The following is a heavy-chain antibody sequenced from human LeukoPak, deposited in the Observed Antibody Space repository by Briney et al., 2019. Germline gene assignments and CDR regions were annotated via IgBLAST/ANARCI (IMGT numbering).Heavy chain of an antibody. Sequence: GGSLRLSCAASGFTFSSYWMSWVRRAPGKGLEWVANIKQDGSERYYVDSVKGRFTISRDNAKNSLYLQMNSLRAEDTAVYYCARDRKQWLVRKGAFDIWGQGTMVTVSS. CDR1: GFTFSSYW. D-gene: IGHD6-19*01. CDR3: ARDRKQWLVRKGAFDI. CDR2: IKQDGSER. J-gene: IGHJ3*02. V-gene: IGHV3-7*01.